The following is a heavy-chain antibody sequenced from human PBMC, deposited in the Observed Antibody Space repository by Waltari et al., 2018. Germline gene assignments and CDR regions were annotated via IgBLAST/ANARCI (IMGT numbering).Heavy chain of an antibody. CDR1: GFSINAYA. CDR2: ICEKGDST. J-gene: IGHJ4*02. D-gene: IGHD2-2*01. Sequence: EVQLLESGGGLSQPGGSLRLSCAASGFSINAYAMSWVRQAPGKGLEWVSSICEKGDSTYYADSVKGRVTTSRDNSKNTVYLQMSNMRSEDTAVYYCAKEGVGYCTRTSCCIGFDLWGQGTLVTVSS. CDR3: AKEGVGYCTRTSCCIGFDL. V-gene: IGHV3-23*01.